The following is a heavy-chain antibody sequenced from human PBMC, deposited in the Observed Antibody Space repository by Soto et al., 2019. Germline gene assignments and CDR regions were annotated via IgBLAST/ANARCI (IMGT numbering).Heavy chain of an antibody. J-gene: IGHJ4*02. Sequence: ASVKVSCKASGGTFSSYAISWVRQAPGQGLEWLGGIIPIFGTANYAQKFQGRVTITADESTSTAYMELSSLRSEDTAVYYCARESSRQRVPFDYWGQGTLVTVSS. D-gene: IGHD6-25*01. CDR3: ARESSRQRVPFDY. CDR2: IIPIFGTA. V-gene: IGHV1-69*13. CDR1: GGTFSSYA.